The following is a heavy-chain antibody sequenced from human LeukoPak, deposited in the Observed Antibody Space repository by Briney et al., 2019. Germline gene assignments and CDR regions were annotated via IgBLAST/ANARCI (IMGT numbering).Heavy chain of an antibody. J-gene: IGHJ4*02. Sequence: GGPLRLSCAASGFTFSSYSMNWVRQAPGKGLEWVSSISSSSSYIYYADSVKGRFTISRDNAKNSLYLQMNSVRAEDTAVYYCARYRRPRYCSSTSCRTEYYFDYWGQGTLVTVSS. V-gene: IGHV3-21*01. D-gene: IGHD2-2*01. CDR2: ISSSSSYI. CDR1: GFTFSSYS. CDR3: ARYRRPRYCSSTSCRTEYYFDY.